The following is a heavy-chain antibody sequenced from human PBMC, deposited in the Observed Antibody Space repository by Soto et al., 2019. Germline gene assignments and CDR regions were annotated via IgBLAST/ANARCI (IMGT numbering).Heavy chain of an antibody. CDR1: GYSFTRYW. D-gene: IGHD2-2*01. CDR3: ARQLPAAPDAFDI. V-gene: IGHV5-51*01. J-gene: IGHJ3*02. Sequence: PGESLKISCKGSGYSFTRYWIGWVRQMPGKGLEWMGIIWPGDSDTTYSPSFQGQVTISADKSISTAYLQWSSLKASDTATYYCARQLPAAPDAFDIWGQGTMVTVSS. CDR2: IWPGDSDT.